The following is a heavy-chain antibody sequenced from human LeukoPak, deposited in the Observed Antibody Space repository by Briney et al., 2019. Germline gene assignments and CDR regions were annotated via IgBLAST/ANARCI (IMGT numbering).Heavy chain of an antibody. V-gene: IGHV3-23*01. Sequence: GGSLRLSCAASGFIFSSYALSWARQAPGKGLEWVSTISDTGAGTYYADSVKGRFTISRDDSKNTLYLQMNSLIAEDTAVYYCAKDRTVKFAGYYFDYWGQGTLVTVSS. J-gene: IGHJ4*02. D-gene: IGHD4-17*01. CDR2: ISDTGAGT. CDR3: AKDRTVKFAGYYFDY. CDR1: GFIFSSYA.